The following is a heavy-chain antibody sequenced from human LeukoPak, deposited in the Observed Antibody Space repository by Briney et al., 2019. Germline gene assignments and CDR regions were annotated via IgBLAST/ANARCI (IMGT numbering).Heavy chain of an antibody. CDR3: ARHTRKWLSPNWFDP. Sequence: PSETLSLTCTVSGGSISSSSYYWGWIRQPPGKGLEWIGSIYYSGSTYYNPALKRRVTIYVDTSKNQFSLKLSSVTAADTAVYYCARHTRKWLSPNWFDPWGQGTLVTVSS. D-gene: IGHD6-19*01. J-gene: IGHJ5*02. V-gene: IGHV4-39*01. CDR1: GGSISSSSYY. CDR2: IYYSGST.